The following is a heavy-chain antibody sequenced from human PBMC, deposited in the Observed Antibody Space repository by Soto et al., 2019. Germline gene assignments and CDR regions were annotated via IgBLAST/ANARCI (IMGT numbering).Heavy chain of an antibody. CDR1: GRSISTYY. Sequence: SETVSLTXTVSGRSISTYYWSWIRQPAGKGLEWIGRIYASGSTNYNPSLKSRVTMSVATSKNQFSLKLSSVTAADTAVYYCARGGMVIIPTATAFDYWGQGTLVTVSS. J-gene: IGHJ4*02. CDR3: ARGGMVIIPTATAFDY. CDR2: IYASGST. D-gene: IGHD2-2*01. V-gene: IGHV4-4*07.